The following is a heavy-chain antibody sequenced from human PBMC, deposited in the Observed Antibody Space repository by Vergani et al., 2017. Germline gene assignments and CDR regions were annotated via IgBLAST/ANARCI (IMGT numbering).Heavy chain of an antibody. CDR3: ARDVGSTDSFDSSGYERPYYFDY. CDR2: ISSGSGSYI. V-gene: IGHV3-11*06. J-gene: IGHJ4*02. Sequence: QVQLVESGGGLVKPGGSLRLSCAASGFTFSDYYMSWIRQAPGKGLEWVSFISSGSGSYIYIADSMKGRFTISRDNAKNSLFLQMSSLRADVSAVYYCARDVGSTDSFDSSGYERPYYFDYWCQGTLVTVSS. CDR1: GFTFSDYY. D-gene: IGHD3-22*01.